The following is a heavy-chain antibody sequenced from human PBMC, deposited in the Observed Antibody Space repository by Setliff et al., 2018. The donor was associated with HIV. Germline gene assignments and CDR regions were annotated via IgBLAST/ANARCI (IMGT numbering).Heavy chain of an antibody. D-gene: IGHD6-19*01. CDR3: AREGSGCDAGY. CDR2: ISSNSSTK. Sequence: GGSLRLSCAASGFTFSTSSMNWVRQAPGKGLEWVSYISSNSSTKYYADSVKGRFTISRDNAKNSLFLRMNSLRVEDTAVYYCAREGSGCDAGYWGQGSLVTVSS. J-gene: IGHJ4*02. V-gene: IGHV3-48*01. CDR1: GFTFSTSS.